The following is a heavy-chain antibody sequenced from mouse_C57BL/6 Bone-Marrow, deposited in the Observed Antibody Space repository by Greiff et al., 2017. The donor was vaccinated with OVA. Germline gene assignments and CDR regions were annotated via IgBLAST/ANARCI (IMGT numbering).Heavy chain of an antibody. D-gene: IGHD2-1*01. V-gene: IGHV1-76*01. CDR3: ARGRVYGTLFAY. J-gene: IGHJ3*01. Sequence: QVQLQQSGAELVRPGASVKLSCKASGYTFTDYYINWVKQRPGQGLEWIARIYPGSGNTYYNEKFKGKATLTAEKSSSTAYMQLSSLTSEDSAVYFCARGRVYGTLFAYWGQGTLVTVSA. CDR1: GYTFTDYY. CDR2: IYPGSGNT.